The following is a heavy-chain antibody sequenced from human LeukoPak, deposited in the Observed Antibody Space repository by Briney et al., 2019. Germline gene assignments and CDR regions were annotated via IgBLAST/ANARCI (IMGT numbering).Heavy chain of an antibody. D-gene: IGHD1-14*01. CDR1: GFSFTNYW. CDR2: INRDGSER. J-gene: IGHJ4*02. Sequence: GGSLRLSCAASGFSFTNYWMSWVRQAPGMGLEWVAIINRDGSERYYVDSVKGRFTVSRDSAKNSLYLQMNSLRVEDTAVYYCARDKITGASTNDYWGQGTLVTVSS. V-gene: IGHV3-7*01. CDR3: ARDKITGASTNDY.